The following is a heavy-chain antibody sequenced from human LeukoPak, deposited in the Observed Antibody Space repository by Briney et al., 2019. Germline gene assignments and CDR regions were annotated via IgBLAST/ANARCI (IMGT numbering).Heavy chain of an antibody. CDR2: IIPIFGTA. Sequence: SVKVSFKASGGTFSSHAISWVRQAPGQGLEWMGGIIPIFGTANYAQKFQGRVTITTDESTSSAYMELSSLRSEDTAVYFCAREYYDTSGRKHALKNWGQGTMVTVSS. J-gene: IGHJ3*01. V-gene: IGHV1-69*05. CDR1: GGTFSSHA. CDR3: AREYYDTSGRKHALKN. D-gene: IGHD3-22*01.